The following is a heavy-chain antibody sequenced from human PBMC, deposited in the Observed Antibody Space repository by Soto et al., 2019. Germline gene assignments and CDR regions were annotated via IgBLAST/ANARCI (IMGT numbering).Heavy chain of an antibody. CDR2: ISAYNGNT. Sequence: XSVKVSCKAFGYSFTSYGSIWGRQAPGQGLEWMGWISAYNGNTNYAQKLQCRVTMTTDTSTSTAYMELRSLRSDDTAVYYCARGHRSSSWLITDAFDIWGQGTMVTV. CDR1: GYSFTSYG. CDR3: ARGHRSSSWLITDAFDI. V-gene: IGHV1-18*01. D-gene: IGHD6-13*01. J-gene: IGHJ3*02.